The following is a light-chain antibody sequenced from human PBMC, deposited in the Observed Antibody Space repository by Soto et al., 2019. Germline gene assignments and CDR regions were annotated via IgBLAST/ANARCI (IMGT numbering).Light chain of an antibody. J-gene: IGLJ2*01. CDR1: ASDVGRNV. CDR2: GTD. Sequence: QSVLTQPPSASGTPGQRVTISCSGSASDVGRNVVTWYQQSPGTAPRVLIYGTDQRASGVPDRFSGSKSDTSASLAISGLQAEDDADYYCAAWSDSLTGVVFGGVTKLTVL. CDR3: AAWSDSLTGVV. V-gene: IGLV1-44*01.